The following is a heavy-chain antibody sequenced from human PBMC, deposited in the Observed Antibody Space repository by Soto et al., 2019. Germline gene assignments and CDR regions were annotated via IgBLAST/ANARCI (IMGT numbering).Heavy chain of an antibody. CDR2: INPLPTSGST. J-gene: IGHJ4*02. V-gene: IGHV1-46*01. Sequence: GASGKVSWEAPGNIFPNYFINWGGQAPGQGLEWMAIINPLPTSGSTNYAQKFQGRVTVTRDTSTSTVYLELSSLRSDDTAVYYCARDLAAAAYWGQGTLVTVSS. CDR3: ARDLAAAAY. D-gene: IGHD6-13*01. CDR1: GNIFPNYF.